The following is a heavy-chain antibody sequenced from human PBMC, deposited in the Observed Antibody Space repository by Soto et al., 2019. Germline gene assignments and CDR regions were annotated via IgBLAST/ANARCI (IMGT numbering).Heavy chain of an antibody. CDR1: GFTFSSYA. CDR3: AKDGVLRFLEWLLGGFDI. V-gene: IGHV3-23*01. J-gene: IGHJ3*02. CDR2: ISDSGVST. D-gene: IGHD3-3*01. Sequence: EVQLLESGGGLVQPGGSLRLSCAASGFTFSSYAMSWVLQAPGNGLEWVSAISDSGVSTYYADSVKGRFTISRDNSKNTWYLQINSLRAEDTAVYYCAKDGVLRFLEWLLGGFDIWGQVPIVTVSS.